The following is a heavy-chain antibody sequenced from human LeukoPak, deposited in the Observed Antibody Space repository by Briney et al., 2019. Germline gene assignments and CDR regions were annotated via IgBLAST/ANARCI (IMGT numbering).Heavy chain of an antibody. CDR3: ARDGYDSSGYDPSDDAFDI. D-gene: IGHD3-22*01. J-gene: IGHJ3*02. CDR2: IKQDGSEK. CDR1: GFTFSSYW. V-gene: IGHV3-7*04. Sequence: GGSLRLSCAASGFTFSSYWMSWVRQTPGKGLEWVSNIKQDGSEKYYVDSVKGRFTISRDNAKNSLYLQMNSLRAEDTAVYYCARDGYDSSGYDPSDDAFDIWGQGTMVTVSS.